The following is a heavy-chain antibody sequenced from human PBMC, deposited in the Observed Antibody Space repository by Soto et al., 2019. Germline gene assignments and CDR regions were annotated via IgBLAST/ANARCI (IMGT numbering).Heavy chain of an antibody. D-gene: IGHD3-3*01. J-gene: IGHJ6*03. CDR2: INDSGST. CDR3: AKGGRFPEARYYFLDV. Sequence: SETLSLTCVVVGESFSGYYWTWIRQPPGKGLEWIGEINDSGSTNHKPSLKSRVTMSIDTSKNQFSLNLRSVTAADTGVYYCAKGGRFPEARYYFLDVWGNGTTVTVPS. CDR1: GESFSGYY. V-gene: IGHV4-34*01.